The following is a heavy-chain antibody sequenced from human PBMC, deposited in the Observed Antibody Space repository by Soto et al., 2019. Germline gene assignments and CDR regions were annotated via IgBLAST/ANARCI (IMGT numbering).Heavy chain of an antibody. J-gene: IGHJ4*02. V-gene: IGHV3-33*01. CDR3: ARGGLTVAALPFDY. CDR2: IWNDGTNQ. D-gene: IGHD6-19*01. CDR1: GFTFSSYG. Sequence: QVQLVESGGGVVQPGQSLRLSCVASGFTFSSYGMDWVSQAPGKGLEWVAIIWNDGTNQYYGDSVKGRFFISRDNGKNTVYLQMNNLRVEDTALYYCARGGLTVAALPFDYWGQGTRVTVSS.